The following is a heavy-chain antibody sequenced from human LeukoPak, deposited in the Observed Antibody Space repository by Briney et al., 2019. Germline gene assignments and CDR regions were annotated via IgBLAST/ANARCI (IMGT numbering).Heavy chain of an antibody. D-gene: IGHD2-15*01. CDR3: ARHRSGGSQDDAFDI. CDR1: GFTFTSYW. Sequence: GGSLRLSCAPSGFTFTSYWMGWVRQSPVKGLEWVASIKQGGSEKYYVHSVKGRFTISRQNAKNSLFLQMNSLRAEDTAVYYCARHRSGGSQDDAFDIWGQGTMVTVSS. J-gene: IGHJ3*02. CDR2: IKQGGSEK. V-gene: IGHV3-7*01.